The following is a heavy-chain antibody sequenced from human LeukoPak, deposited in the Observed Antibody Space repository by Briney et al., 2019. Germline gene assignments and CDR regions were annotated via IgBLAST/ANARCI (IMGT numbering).Heavy chain of an antibody. CDR1: GGSISSGGYS. V-gene: IGHV4-30-2*01. CDR3: ARDSSYYYDSSGFDY. D-gene: IGHD3-22*01. J-gene: IGHJ4*02. Sequence: SQTLSLTCAVSGGSISSGGYSWSWIRQPPGTGLGWVGYIYHSGSTYYNPSLKSRVTISVDRSKHQFSLKLSSVTAADTAVYYCARDSSYYYDSSGFDYWGQGTLVTVSS. CDR2: IYHSGST.